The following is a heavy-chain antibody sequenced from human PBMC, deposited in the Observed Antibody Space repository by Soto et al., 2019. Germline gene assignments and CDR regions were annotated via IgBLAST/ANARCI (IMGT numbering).Heavy chain of an antibody. D-gene: IGHD6-25*01. CDR3: ESQQRMYGPLDS. V-gene: IGHV4-31*01. CDR2: IFDSVTA. CDR1: GGSVSSGGYY. J-gene: IGHJ4*02. Sequence: QVQLQESGPGLVKPSQTLSLTCSVSGGSVSSGGYYWTWVRQLPGKGLEWIGYIFDSVTATYNPYLKNPLTMSLDTSKHQFSLKVSSVTVADTAVYYWESQQRMYGPLDSWGQGAVVNVSS.